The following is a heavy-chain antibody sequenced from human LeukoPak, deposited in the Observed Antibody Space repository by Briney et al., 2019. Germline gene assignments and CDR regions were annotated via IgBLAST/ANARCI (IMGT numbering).Heavy chain of an antibody. CDR3: ARGRYDYVWGSYRPRDFDY. J-gene: IGHJ4*02. V-gene: IGHV1-18*01. CDR1: GYTFTSCG. Sequence: ASVKVSCKASGYTFTSCGISWVRQAPGQGLEWMGWISAYNGYTNYAQKLQGRVTMTTDTSTSTAYMELRSLRSDDTAVYYCARGRYDYVWGSYRPRDFDYWGQGTLVTVSS. CDR2: ISAYNGYT. D-gene: IGHD3-16*02.